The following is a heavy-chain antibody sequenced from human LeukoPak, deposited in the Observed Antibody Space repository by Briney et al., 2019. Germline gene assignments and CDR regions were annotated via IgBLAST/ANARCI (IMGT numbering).Heavy chain of an antibody. Sequence: GGSLRLSCAASGFTFSGSAMHWVRQASGKGLEWVGRIRSKANSYATAYAASVKGRFTISRDDSKNTAYLQMNSLKTEDTAVYYCTRLDRNYYGSGKYYYYMDVWGKGTTVTVSS. V-gene: IGHV3-73*01. CDR3: TRLDRNYYGSGKYYYYMDV. D-gene: IGHD3-10*01. CDR1: GFTFSGSA. J-gene: IGHJ6*03. CDR2: IRSKANSYAT.